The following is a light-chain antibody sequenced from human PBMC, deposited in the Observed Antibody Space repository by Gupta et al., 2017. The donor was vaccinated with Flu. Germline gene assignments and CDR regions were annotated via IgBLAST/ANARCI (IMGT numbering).Light chain of an antibody. CDR2: KAS. CDR3: QQYNSSPLT. V-gene: IGKV1-5*03. CDR1: QSISSW. J-gene: IGKJ4*01. Sequence: DIEMTQSPSTLSASVGDRVTITCRASQSISSWLAWYQQKPGKAPKLLIYKASSLESGVPSRFSGSGSGTEFTLTISSLQPDDFATYYCQQYNSSPLTFGGGTKVEIK.